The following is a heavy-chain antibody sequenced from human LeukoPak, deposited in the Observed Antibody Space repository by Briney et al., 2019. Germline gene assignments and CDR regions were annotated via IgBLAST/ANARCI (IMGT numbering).Heavy chain of an antibody. V-gene: IGHV3-48*04. CDR1: GFTFSSYS. CDR3: ARERDLDYGDFDY. J-gene: IGHJ4*02. D-gene: IGHD4-17*01. CDR2: IISSSSKV. Sequence: GGSLRLSCAASGFTFSSYSMNWVRQAPGKGLEWVSYIISSSSKVYYADSVKGRFTISRDNAKNSLYLQMNSLRAEDTAVYYCARERDLDYGDFDYWGQGTLVTVSS.